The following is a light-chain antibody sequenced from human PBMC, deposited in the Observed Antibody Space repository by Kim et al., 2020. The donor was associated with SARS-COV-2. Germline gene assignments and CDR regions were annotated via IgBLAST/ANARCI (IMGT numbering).Light chain of an antibody. J-gene: IGLJ1*01. Sequence: QSALTQPASVSGSPGQSITISCTGTSSDVGGFNYVSWYQQHPGKAPKLMIYDVSTRPSGVSDRFSGSKSDNTASLTISGLQAEDEADYYCISCTSNSAYVFGTGTKVTVL. V-gene: IGLV2-14*03. CDR1: SSDVGGFNY. CDR3: ISCTSNSAYV. CDR2: DVS.